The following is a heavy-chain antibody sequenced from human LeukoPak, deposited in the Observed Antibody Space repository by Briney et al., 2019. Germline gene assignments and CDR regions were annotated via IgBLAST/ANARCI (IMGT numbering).Heavy chain of an antibody. Sequence: SETLSLTCTVSGGSISSSSYYWGWIRQPPGKGLEWIGSIYYSGSTYYNPSLKSRVTISVDTSKNQFSLKLSSVTAADTAVYYCARDHRIQLYAFDIWGQGTMVTVSS. D-gene: IGHD5-18*01. CDR3: ARDHRIQLYAFDI. CDR1: GGSISSSSYY. J-gene: IGHJ3*02. V-gene: IGHV4-39*07. CDR2: IYYSGST.